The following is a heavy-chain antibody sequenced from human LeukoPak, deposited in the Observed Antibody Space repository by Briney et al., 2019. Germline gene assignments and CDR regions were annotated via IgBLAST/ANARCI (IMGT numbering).Heavy chain of an antibody. CDR3: AREARGGYYYELFDY. V-gene: IGHV3-21*01. D-gene: IGHD3-22*01. J-gene: IGHJ4*02. CDR2: ISSSSSYI. CDR1: GFTFSNYS. Sequence: GGSLRLSCAASGFTFSNYSMNWVRQAPGKGLEWVSPISSSSSYIYYADSVKGRFTISRDNAKNSLYLQMNSLRAEDTAVYYCAREARGGYYYELFDYWGQGTLVTVSS.